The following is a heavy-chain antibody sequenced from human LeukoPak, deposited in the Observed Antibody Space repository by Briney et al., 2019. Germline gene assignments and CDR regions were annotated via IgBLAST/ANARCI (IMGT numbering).Heavy chain of an antibody. J-gene: IGHJ6*03. CDR1: GFSFSVFW. D-gene: IGHD6-6*01. V-gene: IGHV3-74*01. CDR2: IKTDGSIT. Sequence: GGSLRLSCAASGFSFSVFWMHWVRQVPGKGPVWVSRIKTDGSITDYADSVKGRFTISRDNAKNSLYLQMNSVRAEDTALYYCAREGSSIAARLSGSKNYYYYYMDVWGKGTTVTVSS. CDR3: AREGSSIAARLSGSKNYYYYYMDV.